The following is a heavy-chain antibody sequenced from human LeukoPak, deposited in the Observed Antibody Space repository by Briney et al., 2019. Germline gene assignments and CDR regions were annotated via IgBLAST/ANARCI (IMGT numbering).Heavy chain of an antibody. D-gene: IGHD7-27*01. CDR2: ISSSGSTI. CDR1: GFTFSDYY. Sequence: PGRSLRLSCAASGFTFSDYYMSWIRQAPGKGLEWVSYISSSGSTIYYADSVKGRFTISRDNAKNSLYLQMNSLRAEDTAVYYCARGRPWGSAPYDYWGQGTLVTVSS. CDR3: ARGRPWGSAPYDY. J-gene: IGHJ4*02. V-gene: IGHV3-11*01.